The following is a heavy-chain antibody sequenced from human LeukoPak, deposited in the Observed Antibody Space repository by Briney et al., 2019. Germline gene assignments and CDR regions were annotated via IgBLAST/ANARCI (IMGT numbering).Heavy chain of an antibody. CDR2: IYYSGGT. J-gene: IGHJ3*02. Sequence: PSETLSLTCTVSGGSISSYYWSWIRQPPGKGLEWIGYIYYSGGTSYNPSLKSRVTISVDTSKNQFSLKLSSVTAADTAVYYCARISSITMIVVERFDAFDIWGQGTMVTVSS. CDR1: GGSISSYY. V-gene: IGHV4-59*08. D-gene: IGHD3-22*01. CDR3: ARISSITMIVVERFDAFDI.